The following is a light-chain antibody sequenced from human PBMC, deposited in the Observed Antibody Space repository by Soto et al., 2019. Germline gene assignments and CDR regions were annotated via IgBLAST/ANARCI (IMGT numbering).Light chain of an antibody. CDR1: SGHSSYI. CDR3: ETWDSNTHV. J-gene: IGLJ3*02. CDR2: LEGSGSY. V-gene: IGLV4-60*02. Sequence: QPVLTQSSSASASLGSSVKLTCTLSSGHSSYIIAWHQQQRGKAPRYLMKLEGSGSYNKWSGVPDRFSGSSSGADRYLTISNLQFEDEADYYCETWDSNTHVFGGGTKLTVL.